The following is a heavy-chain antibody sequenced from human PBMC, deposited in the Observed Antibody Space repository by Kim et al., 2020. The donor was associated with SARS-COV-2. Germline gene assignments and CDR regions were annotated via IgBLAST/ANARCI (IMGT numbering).Heavy chain of an antibody. CDR2: ISYDGSNK. V-gene: IGHV3-30-3*01. CDR1: GFTFSSYA. J-gene: IGHJ4*02. Sequence: GGSLRLSCAASGFTFSSYAMHWVRQAPGKGLEWVAVISYDGSNKYYADSVKGRFTISRDNSKNTLYLQMNSLRAEDTAVYYCARGPLVVGPWGQGTLVTVSS. CDR3: ARGPLVVGP. D-gene: IGHD2-15*01.